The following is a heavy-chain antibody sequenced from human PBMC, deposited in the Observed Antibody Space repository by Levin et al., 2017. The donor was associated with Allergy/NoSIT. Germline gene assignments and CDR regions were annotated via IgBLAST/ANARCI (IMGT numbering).Heavy chain of an antibody. V-gene: IGHV3-21*01. CDR3: ARGADYPSRSGSYYPDY. J-gene: IGHJ4*02. Sequence: GESLKISCAASGFTFSSYSMNWVRQAPGKGLEWVSSISSSSSYIYYADSVKGRFTISRDNAKNSLYLQMNSLRAEDTAVYYCARGADYPSRSGSYYPDYWGQGTLVTVSS. D-gene: IGHD3-10*01. CDR1: GFTFSSYS. CDR2: ISSSSSYI.